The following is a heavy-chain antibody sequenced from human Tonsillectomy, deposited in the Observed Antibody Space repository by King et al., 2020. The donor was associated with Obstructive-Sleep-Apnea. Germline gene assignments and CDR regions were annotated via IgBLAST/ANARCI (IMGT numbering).Heavy chain of an antibody. CDR1: GFYVSNGW. V-gene: IGHV3-15*01. J-gene: IGHJ6*02. CDR3: AAATLYYGSNGMDV. CDR2: LQSKTDGWAT. Sequence: VQLVESGGGLVKPGGSLRLSCSAAGFYVSNGWVSWVCQAPGKGLEWVGRLQSKTDGWATDLAAPVKSRFTIPRDDSKNTLYVEMNSLKTEDTAVYYCAAATLYYGSNGMDVWGQGTTVTVSS. D-gene: IGHD3-10*01.